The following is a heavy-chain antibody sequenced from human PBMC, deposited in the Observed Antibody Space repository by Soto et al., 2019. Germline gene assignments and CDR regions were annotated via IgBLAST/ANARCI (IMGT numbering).Heavy chain of an antibody. CDR1: GFTFSSYA. D-gene: IGHD5-18*01. Sequence: GGSLRLSCAASGFTFSSYAMHWVRQAPGKGLEWVAVISYDGSNKYYADSVKGRFTISRDNSKNTLYLQMNSLRAEDTAVYYCARDIGRGRGYSYGHGYWGQGTLVTVSS. CDR3: ARDIGRGRGYSYGHGY. V-gene: IGHV3-30-3*01. J-gene: IGHJ4*02. CDR2: ISYDGSNK.